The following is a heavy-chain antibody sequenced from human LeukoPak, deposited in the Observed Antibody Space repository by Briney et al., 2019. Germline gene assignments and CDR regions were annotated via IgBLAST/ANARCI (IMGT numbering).Heavy chain of an antibody. D-gene: IGHD3-22*01. CDR2: TYYRSKWYN. CDR3: ASRFFTYYYDSSGYYHYGGLSY. CDR1: GDSVSSNSAA. Sequence: SQTLSLTCAISGDSVSSNSAAWNWIRQSPSRGLEWLGRTYYRSKWYNDYAVSVKSRITNNPDTSKNQFSLQLNSVTPEDTAVYYCASRFFTYYYDSSGYYHYGGLSYWGQGTLVTVSS. J-gene: IGHJ4*02. V-gene: IGHV6-1*01.